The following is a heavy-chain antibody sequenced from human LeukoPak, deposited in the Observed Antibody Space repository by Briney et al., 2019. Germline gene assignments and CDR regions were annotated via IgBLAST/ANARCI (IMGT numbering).Heavy chain of an antibody. J-gene: IGHJ6*03. V-gene: IGHV4-61*01. Sequence: PSETLSLTCTVSGGSISSSSYYWSWIRQPPGKGLEWIGYIYYSGSTNYNPSLKSRVTISVDTSKNQFSLKLSSVTAADTAVYYCAREQQLVPPYYYYYMDVWGKGTTVTVSS. CDR3: AREQQLVPPYYYYYMDV. D-gene: IGHD6-13*01. CDR2: IYYSGST. CDR1: GGSISSSSYY.